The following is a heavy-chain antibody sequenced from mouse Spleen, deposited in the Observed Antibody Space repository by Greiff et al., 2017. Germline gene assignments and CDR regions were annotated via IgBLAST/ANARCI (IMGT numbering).Heavy chain of an antibody. CDR3: ARQLHAMDY. CDR1: GFTFSDYG. J-gene: IGHJ4*01. V-gene: IGHV5-15*01. Sequence: EVKLMESGGGLVQPGGSLKLSCAASGFTFSDYGMAWVRQAPRKGPEWVAFISNLAYSIYYADTVTGRFTISRENAKNTLYLEMSSLRSEDTAMYYCARQLHAMDYWGQGTSVTVSS. CDR2: ISNLAYSI.